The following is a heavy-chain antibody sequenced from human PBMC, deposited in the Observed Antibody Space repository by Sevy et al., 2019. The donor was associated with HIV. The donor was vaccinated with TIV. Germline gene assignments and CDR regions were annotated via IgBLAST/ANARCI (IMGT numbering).Heavy chain of an antibody. CDR2: ISNDGSDK. V-gene: IGHV3-30*18. CDR3: ANSRGRYEGSSWLYYYYLMDV. J-gene: IGHJ6*02. Sequence: GGSLRLSCAAAGFTISRYGMHWARQAPGKGLEWVAVISNDGSDKEYADSVKGRFTVSRDNSKDTVYLQMNSLRPEDTAVYYCANSRGRYEGSSWLYYYYLMDVWGQGTTVTVSS. CDR1: GFTISRYG. D-gene: IGHD6-13*01.